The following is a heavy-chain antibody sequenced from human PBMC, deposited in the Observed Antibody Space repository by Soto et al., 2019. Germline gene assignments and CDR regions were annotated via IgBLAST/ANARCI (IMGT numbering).Heavy chain of an antibody. D-gene: IGHD2-8*02. CDR2: ISTYNGNT. Sequence: ASVKVSCKASGYTFTTYDISWVRQAPGQGLEWMGRISTYNGNTNYPQSLQGRLTMTTDTSTSTAYMELRNLRSEDTAVYYCAREGLVLAPSTVDSDHYHYGMDVWGQGTTVTVSS. J-gene: IGHJ6*02. V-gene: IGHV1-18*01. CDR1: GYTFTTYD. CDR3: AREGLVLAPSTVDSDHYHYGMDV.